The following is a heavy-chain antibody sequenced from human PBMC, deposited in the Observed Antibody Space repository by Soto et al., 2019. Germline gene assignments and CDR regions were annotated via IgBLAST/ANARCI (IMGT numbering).Heavy chain of an antibody. CDR3: ASAHRFGSFHY. J-gene: IGHJ4*02. D-gene: IGHD3-10*01. Sequence: QVQLQASGPGLVKPSKTLSLTCTVSGGSISSGGYYWSWLRQHPGKGLEWIGYIYYSGSTYYNPSLKRRVTISVETSKNQFSLKLSSVTAADTAVYYCASAHRFGSFHYWGQGTLVTGSS. CDR2: IYYSGST. CDR1: GGSISSGGYY. V-gene: IGHV4-31*03.